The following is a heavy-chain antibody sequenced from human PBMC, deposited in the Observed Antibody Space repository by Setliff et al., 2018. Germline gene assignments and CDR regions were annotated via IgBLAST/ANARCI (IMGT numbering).Heavy chain of an antibody. CDR2: IFPGDSET. Sequence: GESLKISCATSGYNFNSHWIAWVRQVPGGGLEWMGLIFPGDSETKYSPSFQGQISISADKSISTAYLQWSSLKASDTAMYYCARGDSGYDSGDYWGQGTLVTVSS. CDR3: ARGDSGYDSGDY. D-gene: IGHD5-12*01. V-gene: IGHV5-51*01. J-gene: IGHJ4*02. CDR1: GYNFNSHW.